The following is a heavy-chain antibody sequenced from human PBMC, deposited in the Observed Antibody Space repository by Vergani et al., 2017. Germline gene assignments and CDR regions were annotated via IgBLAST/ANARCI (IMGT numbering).Heavy chain of an antibody. CDR1: GFTFTSSA. CDR2: IIVGSGNT. CDR3: AAPSGIAAAGRRLDAFDI. V-gene: IGHV1-58*02. Sequence: QIQLLQSWPEVKKPGTSVKVSCKASGFTFTSSAMQWVRQARGQRLEWIGWIIVGSGNTNYAQKFQERVTITRDISTSTAYMELSSLRSEDTAVYYCAAPSGIAAAGRRLDAFDIWGQGTMVTVSS. D-gene: IGHD6-13*01. J-gene: IGHJ3*02.